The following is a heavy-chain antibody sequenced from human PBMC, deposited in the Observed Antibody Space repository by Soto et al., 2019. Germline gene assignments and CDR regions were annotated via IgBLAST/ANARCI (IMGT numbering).Heavy chain of an antibody. D-gene: IGHD3-10*01. CDR2: IYYTGTT. Sequence: SETLSLTCTVSGASVSIDYWSWIRQPPGGGLEWIAYIYYTGTTNYNPSLKSRVTASADTSKNQFSLKLSSVTAADTAVYYCASQDYYGSGSSYYFDYWGQGTLVTVSS. V-gene: IGHV4-59*02. CDR3: ASQDYYGSGSSYYFDY. J-gene: IGHJ4*02. CDR1: GASVSIDY.